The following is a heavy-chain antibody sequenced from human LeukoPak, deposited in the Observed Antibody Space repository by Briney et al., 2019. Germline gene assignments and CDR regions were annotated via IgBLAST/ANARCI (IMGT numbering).Heavy chain of an antibody. CDR3: ARNGGSFSSDYFFDY. Sequence: PSETLSLTCTVWGDPHSYYYWSWLRQPAGKGLDWIGRIYSSGTTDYNSSLQSRVTMSLDTSKNQFSLKLRSVTAADTAVYYCARNGGSFSSDYFFDYWGQGTLVTVSS. J-gene: IGHJ4*02. CDR1: GDPHSYYY. D-gene: IGHD1-26*01. CDR2: IYSSGTT. V-gene: IGHV4-4*07.